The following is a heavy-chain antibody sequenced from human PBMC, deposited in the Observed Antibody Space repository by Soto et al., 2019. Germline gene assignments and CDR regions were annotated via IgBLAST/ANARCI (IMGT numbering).Heavy chain of an antibody. V-gene: IGHV3-7*05. Sequence: PGGSLRLSCAASGFTFSSYWMIWVRQAPGKGLEWVANIKQDGSEKYYVGSVKGRFTISRDNAKNSLYLQMNSLRAEDTAVYYCARPLYYYDSSGYSVYDYWGQGTLVTVSS. CDR3: ARPLYYYDSSGYSVYDY. CDR2: IKQDGSEK. J-gene: IGHJ4*02. D-gene: IGHD3-22*01. CDR1: GFTFSSYW.